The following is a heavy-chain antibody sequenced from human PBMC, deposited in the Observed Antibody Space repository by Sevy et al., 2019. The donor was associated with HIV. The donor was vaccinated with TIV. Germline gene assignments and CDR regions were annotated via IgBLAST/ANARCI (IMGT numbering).Heavy chain of an antibody. CDR3: ARERGISFIVGATTGAFDI. D-gene: IGHD1-26*01. CDR2: IKQDGSEK. V-gene: IGHV3-7*01. Sequence: GGSLRLSCAASRFTFSNYWMSWVRQAPGKGLEWVANIKQDGSEKYYVDSVKRRFTISRDNAKNSLYLQMNSLRAEDTAVYYCARERGISFIVGATTGAFDIWGQGTMVTVSS. J-gene: IGHJ3*02. CDR1: RFTFSNYW.